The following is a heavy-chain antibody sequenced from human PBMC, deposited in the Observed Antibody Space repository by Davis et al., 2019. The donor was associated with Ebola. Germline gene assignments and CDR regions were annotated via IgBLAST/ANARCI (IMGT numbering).Heavy chain of an antibody. CDR2: IIPILGIA. J-gene: IGHJ4*02. D-gene: IGHD4-23*01. V-gene: IGHV1-69*04. Sequence: SVKVSCKASGGTFSSYAISWVRQAPGQGLEWMGRIIPILGIANYAQKFQGRVTITADKSTSTAYMELSSLRSGDTAVYYCATYGGQYYFDYWGQGTLVTVSS. CDR3: ATYGGQYYFDY. CDR1: GGTFSSYA.